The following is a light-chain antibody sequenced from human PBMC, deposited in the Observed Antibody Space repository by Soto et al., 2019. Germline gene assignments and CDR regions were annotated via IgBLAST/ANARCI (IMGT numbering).Light chain of an antibody. J-gene: IGKJ1*01. Sequence: EIVLTQSPGTLSLSPGERATLSCMASQRVGNDYLAWYQQKPGQAPRLLIDDASRRAAGIPDRFSGSGSGTEFTLTISRLEPEDLAVYYCQQCATSPLTFGQGTRVEIK. CDR3: QQCATSPLT. CDR1: QRVGNDY. V-gene: IGKV3-20*01. CDR2: DAS.